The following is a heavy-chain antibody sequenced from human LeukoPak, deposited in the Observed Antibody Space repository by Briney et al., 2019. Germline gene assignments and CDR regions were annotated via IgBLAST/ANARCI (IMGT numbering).Heavy chain of an antibody. D-gene: IGHD4/OR15-4a*01. J-gene: IGHJ4*02. V-gene: IGHV3-53*01. CDR2: IYSAGNT. Sequence: GGSLRLSCAASGFIFNTYSMNWVRQAPGKGLEWVSFIYSAGNTHYSDSVKGRFTVSIDNSKNTLYLQMNSLRAEDTAVYYCARRAGAYSHPYDYWGQGTLVTVSS. CDR3: ARRAGAYSHPYDY. CDR1: GFIFNTYS.